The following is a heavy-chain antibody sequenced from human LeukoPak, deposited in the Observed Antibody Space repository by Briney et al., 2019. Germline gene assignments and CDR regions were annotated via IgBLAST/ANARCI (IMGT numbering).Heavy chain of an antibody. J-gene: IGHJ4*02. Sequence: PGGSLRLSCAASGFTFSSYGMHWVRQAPGKGREWVAFIRYDGSNKYYADSVKGRFTISRDNSKNTLYLQMNSLRAEDTAVYYCAKDLGTYSYGGFYWGQGTLVTVSS. V-gene: IGHV3-30*02. CDR3: AKDLGTYSYGGFY. CDR1: GFTFSSYG. D-gene: IGHD5-18*01. CDR2: IRYDGSNK.